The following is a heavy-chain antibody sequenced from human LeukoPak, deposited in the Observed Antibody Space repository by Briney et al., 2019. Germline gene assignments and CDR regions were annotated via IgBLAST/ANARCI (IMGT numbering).Heavy chain of an antibody. CDR2: VFFDGTIQ. J-gene: IGHJ5*02. V-gene: IGHV3-30*04. CDR3: AKDRRIAAVGPRRTINSWFDP. Sequence: PGGSLRLSCAASGFTFSNYAMHWVRQAPGKGLEWVAVVFFDGTIQYYADAVKGRFTISRDNSKNTLYLQMNSLRVEDTAIYYCAKDRRIAAVGPRRTINSWFDPWGQGTLVTVSS. CDR1: GFTFSNYA. D-gene: IGHD6-13*01.